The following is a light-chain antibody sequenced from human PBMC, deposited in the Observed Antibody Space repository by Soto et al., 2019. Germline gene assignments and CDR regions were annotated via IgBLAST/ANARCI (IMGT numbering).Light chain of an antibody. Sequence: DIQMTQSPSSLSASVGDRVTITCRASQSISSYLNWYQQKPGKAPKLLIYAASSLQSGVPSRFSGSGSGTDFTLTISSLQPEDFATYYCQQSYGSPDTFGQGTKVEIK. CDR2: AAS. J-gene: IGKJ1*01. CDR1: QSISSY. CDR3: QQSYGSPDT. V-gene: IGKV1-39*01.